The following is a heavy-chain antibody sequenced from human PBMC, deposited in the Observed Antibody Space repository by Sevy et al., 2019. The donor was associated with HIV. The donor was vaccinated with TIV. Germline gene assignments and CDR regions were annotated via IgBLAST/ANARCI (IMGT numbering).Heavy chain of an antibody. D-gene: IGHD3-22*01. Sequence: GGSLRLSCAASGFDFSTYDMHWVRQAPGKGLQWVAFISFDGSDKWYVDSVKGRFTISRDNSKNNLYVQMNTLRDEDTAVYYCAKRERSYYDSSGNYDAFDVWGQRTSVTVS. CDR2: ISFDGSDK. CDR3: AKRERSYYDSSGNYDAFDV. CDR1: GFDFSTYD. J-gene: IGHJ3*01. V-gene: IGHV3-33*03.